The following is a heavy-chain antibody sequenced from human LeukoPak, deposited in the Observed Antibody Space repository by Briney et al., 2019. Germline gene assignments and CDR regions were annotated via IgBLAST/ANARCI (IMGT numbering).Heavy chain of an antibody. D-gene: IGHD6-13*01. J-gene: IGHJ4*02. V-gene: IGHV4-59*01. CDR1: GGSISSYY. CDR3: ARGYSSSWNYFDY. Sequence: PSETLSLTCTVSGGSISSYYWSWIRQPPGKGLEWIGYIQPSGSTNYNPSHKSRVTISVDTSKKQFSLRLSSVTAADTAVYYCARGYSSSWNYFDYWGLGTLVTVSS. CDR2: IQPSGST.